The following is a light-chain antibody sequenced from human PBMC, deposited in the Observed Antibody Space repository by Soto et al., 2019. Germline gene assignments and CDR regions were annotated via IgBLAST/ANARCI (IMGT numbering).Light chain of an antibody. CDR2: AAS. CDR3: QQSNSFPLA. CDR1: QGISSR. Sequence: DIQMTQSPSSVSASVGDRVTITCRASQGISSRLAWYQQKPGKAPNLLIYAASSLQRAVPSRFSVSGSDTDFTLTIGSLQPEDFATYYCQQSNSFPLAFGGGTKVEIK. V-gene: IGKV1-12*01. J-gene: IGKJ4*01.